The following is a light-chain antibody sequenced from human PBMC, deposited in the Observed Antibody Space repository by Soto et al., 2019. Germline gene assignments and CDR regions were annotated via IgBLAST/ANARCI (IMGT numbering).Light chain of an antibody. CDR1: QDIKSY. J-gene: IGKJ4*01. CDR3: QQYDTLPPV. CDR2: DAA. V-gene: IGKV1-33*01. Sequence: DIQMTQSPSSLSASVGDRVTITCQATQDIKSYLNWYQQQPGKAPKLLIYDAANLETGVSSRFSGSRSGTDFTFTISSLQPEDIATYYCQQYDTLPPVFGGGTKVEIK.